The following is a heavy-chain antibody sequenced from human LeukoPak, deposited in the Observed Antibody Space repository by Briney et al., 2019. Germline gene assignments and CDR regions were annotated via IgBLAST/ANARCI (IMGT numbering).Heavy chain of an antibody. CDR3: AGDRSSPDGLDAFDI. CDR2: IYYSGST. D-gene: IGHD5-24*01. J-gene: IGHJ3*02. CDR1: GGSISSGGYY. Sequence: SQTLSLTCTVSGGSISSGGYYWSWIRQHPGKGLEWIGYIYYSGSTYYNPSLKSRVTISVDTSKNQFSLKLSSVTAADTAVYYCAGDRSSPDGLDAFDIWGQGTMVTVSS. V-gene: IGHV4-31*03.